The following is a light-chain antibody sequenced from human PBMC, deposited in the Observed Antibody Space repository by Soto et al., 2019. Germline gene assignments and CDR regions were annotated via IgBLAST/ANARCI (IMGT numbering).Light chain of an antibody. CDR2: GAS. V-gene: IGKV3-20*01. J-gene: IGKJ2*01. Sequence: EVVLTQSPATLSLSPGERATLSCRASENVRTFVDWYQQKPGQAPRLLIYGASNRATGIPARFSGSGSGTDFTLTISRLEPEDFVVYYCQQYGTSPPYTFGQGTKVDIK. CDR3: QQYGTSPPYT. CDR1: ENVRTF.